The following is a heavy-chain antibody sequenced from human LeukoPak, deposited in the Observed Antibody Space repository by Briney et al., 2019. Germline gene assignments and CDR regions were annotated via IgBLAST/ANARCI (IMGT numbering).Heavy chain of an antibody. D-gene: IGHD6-19*01. CDR2: IKEDGSEK. V-gene: IGHV3-7*01. CDR1: GFTFSIHW. J-gene: IGHJ4*02. CDR3: ARDSGYSSGWLNYYFDS. Sequence: PGGSLRLSCRASGFTFSIHWLSWVRQAPGKGLEGVANIKEDGSEKYYVDSVKGRFTISRDNAKNSLYLQMNSLRAEDTAVYFCARDSGYSSGWLNYYFDSWGQGTLVAVSS.